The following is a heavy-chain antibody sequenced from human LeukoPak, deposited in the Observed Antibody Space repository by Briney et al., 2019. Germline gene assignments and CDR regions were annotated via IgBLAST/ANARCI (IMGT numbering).Heavy chain of an antibody. CDR2: INPSGGST. CDR3: ARAYCSGGSCYLYYYYGMDV. CDR1: GYTFTSYY. V-gene: IGHV1-46*01. J-gene: IGHJ6*02. D-gene: IGHD2-15*01. Sequence: ASVRVSCKASGYTFTSYYMHWVRQAPGQGLEWMGIINPSGGSTSYAQKFQGRVTMTRDTSTSTVYMELSSLRSEDTAVYYCARAYCSGGSCYLYYYYGMDVWGQGTTVTVSS.